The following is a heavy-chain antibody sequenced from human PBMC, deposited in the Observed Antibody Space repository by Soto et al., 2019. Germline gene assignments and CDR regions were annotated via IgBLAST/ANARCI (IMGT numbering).Heavy chain of an antibody. Sequence: EVQLVESGGGLVQRGGSLRLSCAASGFTFSSHAMSWVRQPPAKGLEWVSASGSSGATYYADPVKGRFIISRDNSKNTLYLEMNSLSPEDTGVYYCVKKGSGGNWFDPWGQGTLVTVS. CDR1: GFTFSSHA. J-gene: IGHJ5*02. V-gene: IGHV3-23*04. CDR2: SGSSGAT. D-gene: IGHD3-16*01. CDR3: VKKGSGGNWFDP.